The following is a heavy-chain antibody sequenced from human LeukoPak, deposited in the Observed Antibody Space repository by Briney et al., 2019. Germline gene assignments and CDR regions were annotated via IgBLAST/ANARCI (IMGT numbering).Heavy chain of an antibody. J-gene: IGHJ4*02. D-gene: IGHD2-21*02. CDR1: GLTVSRNY. CDR2: IYSGGST. Sequence: GGSLRLSCAASGLTVSRNYMSWVRQAPGKGLESVSVIYSGGSTYYADSVRGRFTISRDNSKNTLYLQMNSLRVEDTAVYYCARRGHMCGGDCLDYWGQGTLVTVSS. V-gene: IGHV3-53*01. CDR3: ARRGHMCGGDCLDY.